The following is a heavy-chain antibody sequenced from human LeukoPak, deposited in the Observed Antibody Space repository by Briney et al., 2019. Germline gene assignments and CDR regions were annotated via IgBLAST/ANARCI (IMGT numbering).Heavy chain of an antibody. J-gene: IGHJ5*02. CDR3: ARGLTTVTSWFDP. V-gene: IGHV1-69*04. D-gene: IGHD4-17*01. CDR1: GGTFSSYA. Sequence: SVKVSCKASGGTFSSYAISWVRQAPGQGLEWMARIIPLIDIGNYAQKFQGRVTITADKSTSTVYMELTRLRSEDTAVYYCARGLTTVTSWFDPWGQGTLVTVSS. CDR2: IIPLIDIG.